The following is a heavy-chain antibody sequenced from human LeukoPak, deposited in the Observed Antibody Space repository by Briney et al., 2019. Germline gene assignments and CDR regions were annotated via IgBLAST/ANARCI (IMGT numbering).Heavy chain of an antibody. Sequence: GGSLRLSCAASGFTFSSYSMNWVRQAPGKGLEWVSSISSSSSYIYYADSVKGRFTISRDNAKNSLYLQMNSLRAEDTAVYYCARKASSSWEPVDYWGQGTLVTVSS. V-gene: IGHV3-21*01. J-gene: IGHJ4*02. CDR1: GFTFSSYS. CDR2: ISSSSSYI. CDR3: ARKASSSWEPVDY. D-gene: IGHD6-13*01.